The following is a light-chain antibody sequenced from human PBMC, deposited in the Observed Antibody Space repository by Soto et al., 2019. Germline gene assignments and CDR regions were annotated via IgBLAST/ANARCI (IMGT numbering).Light chain of an antibody. Sequence: EIVLTQSPATLSLSPGERATLSCRASQSLTSALVWYQQKPGQAPMLVTYDASNRVTCIRDSFSGSGSGTEFTRARNRREPEDSAVSYCQQRSTWPRAFGGGTKVEIK. J-gene: IGKJ4*01. CDR2: DAS. V-gene: IGKV3-11*01. CDR1: QSLTSA. CDR3: QQRSTWPRA.